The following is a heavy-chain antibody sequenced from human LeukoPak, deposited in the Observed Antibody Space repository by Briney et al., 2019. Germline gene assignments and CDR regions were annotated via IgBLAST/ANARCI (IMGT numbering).Heavy chain of an antibody. V-gene: IGHV3-74*01. Sequence: GGSLRLSCAASGFTFSSYWMHWVRQAPGKGLVWVSRINSDGSSTTYADSVKGRFTISRDNAKNTLYLQMNSLRAEDTAVYYCARLEYSYGYGYWGQGTLVTVSS. D-gene: IGHD5-18*01. CDR3: ARLEYSYGYGY. J-gene: IGHJ4*02. CDR1: GFTFSSYW. CDR2: INSDGSST.